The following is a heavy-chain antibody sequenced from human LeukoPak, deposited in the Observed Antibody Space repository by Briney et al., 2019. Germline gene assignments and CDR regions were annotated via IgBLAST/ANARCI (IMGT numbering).Heavy chain of an antibody. CDR1: GYTFTGYY. Sequence: PEASVNVSCKASGYTFTGYYIHWVRQAPGQGLEWMGWINPNSGVTNYAQKFQGRVTMTRGTSITTAYMELSRLRSDDTAVYYCARDNREVRGGDCFDVWGKGTTVTVSS. CDR2: INPNSGVT. D-gene: IGHD2-21*02. V-gene: IGHV1-2*02. J-gene: IGHJ6*04. CDR3: ARDNREVRGGDCFDV.